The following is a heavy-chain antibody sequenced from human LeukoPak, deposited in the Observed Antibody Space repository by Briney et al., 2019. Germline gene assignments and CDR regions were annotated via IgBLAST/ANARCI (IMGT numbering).Heavy chain of an antibody. CDR2: INHSGST. CDR1: GGSFSGYY. D-gene: IGHD5-24*01. Sequence: SETLSLTCAVYGGSFSGYYWSWIRQPPGKGLEWIGEINHSGSTNYNPSPKSRVTISVDTSKNQFSLKLSSVTAADTAVYYCARVLRWLQPRGCYYYMDVWGKGTTVTVSS. J-gene: IGHJ6*03. CDR3: ARVLRWLQPRGCYYYMDV. V-gene: IGHV4-34*01.